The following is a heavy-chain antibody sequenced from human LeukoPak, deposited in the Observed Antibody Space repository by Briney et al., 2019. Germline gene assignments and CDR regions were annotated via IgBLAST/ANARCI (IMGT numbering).Heavy chain of an antibody. D-gene: IGHD3-10*01. J-gene: IGHJ4*02. Sequence: ASVKVSCKASGYTFTRYGIGCVRQAPGQGLEWMGWISAYNGNTNYAQKLQGRVTMTTDTSTSTAYMELRSLRSDDTAVYYCARDNGGHYYGSGCDYWGQGTLVTVSS. V-gene: IGHV1-18*04. CDR3: ARDNGGHYYGSGCDY. CDR1: GYTFTRYG. CDR2: ISAYNGNT.